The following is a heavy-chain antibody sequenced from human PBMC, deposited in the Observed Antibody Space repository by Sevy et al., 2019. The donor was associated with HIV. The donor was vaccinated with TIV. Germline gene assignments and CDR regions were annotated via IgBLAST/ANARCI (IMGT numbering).Heavy chain of an antibody. CDR3: AKPDVAIVATRRRDGYNGLDY. V-gene: IGHV3-30*18. CDR1: GFTFSSYG. D-gene: IGHD5-12*01. Sequence: GGSLRLSCAASGFTFSSYGMHWVRQAPGKGLEWVAVISYDGSNKYYADSVKGRFTISRDNSKNTLYLQMNSLRAEDTAVYYCAKPDVAIVATRRRDGYNGLDYWGQGTLVTVSS. CDR2: ISYDGSNK. J-gene: IGHJ4*02.